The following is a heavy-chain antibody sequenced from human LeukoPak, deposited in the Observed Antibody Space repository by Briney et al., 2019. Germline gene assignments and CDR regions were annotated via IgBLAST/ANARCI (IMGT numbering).Heavy chain of an antibody. CDR3: ARGFGYCSGGSCYSGVAGFDY. D-gene: IGHD2-15*01. CDR2: IYTSGST. J-gene: IGHJ4*02. Sequence: PSQTLSLTCTVSGGSISSGSYYWNWIRQPAGKGLGWIGRIYTSGSTNYNASLKSRVTISVDTSKNPFSLKLSSVTAADTAVYYCARGFGYCSGGSCYSGVAGFDYWGQGTLVTVSS. V-gene: IGHV4-61*02. CDR1: GGSISSGSYY.